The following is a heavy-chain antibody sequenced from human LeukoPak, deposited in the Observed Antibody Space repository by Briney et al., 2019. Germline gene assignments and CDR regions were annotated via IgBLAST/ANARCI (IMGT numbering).Heavy chain of an antibody. Sequence: ASVKVSCKASGYTFTGYYMHWVRQAPGQGLEWMGWINHNSGGTNYAQKFQGRVTMTRDTSISTAYMELSRLRSGDTAVYYCARSPDILTGENFDYWGQGTLVTVSS. CDR2: INHNSGGT. CDR1: GYTFTGYY. J-gene: IGHJ4*02. V-gene: IGHV1-2*02. D-gene: IGHD3-9*01. CDR3: ARSPDILTGENFDY.